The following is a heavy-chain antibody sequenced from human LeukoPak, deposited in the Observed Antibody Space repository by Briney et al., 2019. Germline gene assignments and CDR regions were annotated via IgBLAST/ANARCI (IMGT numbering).Heavy chain of an antibody. V-gene: IGHV5-51*01. J-gene: IGHJ4*02. D-gene: IGHD6-13*01. CDR1: GYSFATHW. CDR3: ATKGIEGSLAGFENS. Sequence: GESLQISCKGSGYSFATHWIGWVRQMPGKGLGWMGIIYPGDSETRYSPSFEGRVTISADKSITTAYLHWSSLKAADTAIYYCATKGIEGSLAGFENSWGQGTPVTVSP. CDR2: IYPGDSET.